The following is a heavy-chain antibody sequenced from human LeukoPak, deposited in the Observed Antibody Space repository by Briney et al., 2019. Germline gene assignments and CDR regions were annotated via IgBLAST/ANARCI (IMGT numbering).Heavy chain of an antibody. CDR3: ARDEVGATRKWFDP. D-gene: IGHD1-26*01. J-gene: IGHJ5*02. Sequence: SATLSLTSPVSGGSISSSSYYWGWIRQPPGKGLEWIGSIYYSGSTYYNPSLKSRVTISVDTSKNQFSLKLSSVTAADTAVYYCARDEVGATRKWFDPGGQGTLVTVSA. CDR2: IYYSGST. CDR1: GGSISSSSYY. V-gene: IGHV4-39*07.